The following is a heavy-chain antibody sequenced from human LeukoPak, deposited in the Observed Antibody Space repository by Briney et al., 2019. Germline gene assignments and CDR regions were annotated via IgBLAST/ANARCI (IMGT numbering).Heavy chain of an antibody. CDR2: ISAHNGDT. Sequence: GASVKVSCKASGYSITDYGITWVRQAPGQGLEWMGWISAHNGDTNYAQKLQGRVTMTEDTSTDTAYMELSSLRSEDTAVYYCATVGYSSSWYDYWGQGTLVTVSS. CDR3: ATVGYSSSWYDY. D-gene: IGHD6-13*01. CDR1: GYSITDYG. V-gene: IGHV1-18*01. J-gene: IGHJ4*02.